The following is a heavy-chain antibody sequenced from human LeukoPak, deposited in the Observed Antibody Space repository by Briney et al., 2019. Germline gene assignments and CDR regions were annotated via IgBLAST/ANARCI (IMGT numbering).Heavy chain of an antibody. D-gene: IGHD3/OR15-3a*01. CDR2: IYSSGSP. Sequence: ASETLSLTCTVSGSSISTYYWSWIRQPPGKGLEWIGYIYSSGSPNYNPSLKSRVTISVDTSKNQFSLNLSSVTAADTAVYYCARGKFGPPGFWGQGTLVTVSS. V-gene: IGHV4-59*01. CDR3: ARGKFGPPGF. J-gene: IGHJ4*02. CDR1: GSSISTYY.